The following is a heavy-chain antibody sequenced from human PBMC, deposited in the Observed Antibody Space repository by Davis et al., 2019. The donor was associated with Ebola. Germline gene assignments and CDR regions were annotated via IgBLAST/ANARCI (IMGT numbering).Heavy chain of an antibody. V-gene: IGHV5-51*01. CDR2: IYPGDSDT. J-gene: IGHJ4*02. CDR1: GSSFPSSW. CDR3: ARQVAYCGGDCYGHFDY. Sequence: GKSLRISCKGSGSSFPSSWIGWVRQMPGKGLEWMGIIYPGDSDTRYSPSFQGQVTISADKSISTAYLQWSSLKASDTAMYYCARQVAYCGGDCYGHFDYWGQGTLVTVSS. D-gene: IGHD2-21*02.